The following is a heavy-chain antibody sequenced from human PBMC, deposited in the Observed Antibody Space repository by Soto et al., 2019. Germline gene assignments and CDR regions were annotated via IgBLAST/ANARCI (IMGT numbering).Heavy chain of an antibody. D-gene: IGHD6-19*01. J-gene: IGHJ5*02. V-gene: IGHV1-3*01. CDR1: GYTFTSYA. CDR2: INAGNGNT. Sequence: ASVKVSCKSSGYTFTSYAMHCVRQAPGQRLEWMGWINAGNGNTKYSQKFQGRVTITRDTSASTAYMELSSLRSEDTAVYYCARYRGKQWLVRGWFDPWGQGTLVTVSS. CDR3: ARYRGKQWLVRGWFDP.